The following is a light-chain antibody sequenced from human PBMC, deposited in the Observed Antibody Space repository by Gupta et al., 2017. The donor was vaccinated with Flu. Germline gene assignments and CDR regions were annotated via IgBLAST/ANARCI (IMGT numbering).Light chain of an antibody. CDR3: QVWESSSDHVV. CDR2: DDN. CDR1: TIASYS. V-gene: IGLV3-21*02. Sequence: SFVLTQPPSVSVAPGQTASVTCGGDTIASYSVHWYRPKPGQAPGLVVYDDNVRRSGIPERFSGSNSGSTATLTISRVEVGDEGDYFCQVWESSSDHVVFGGGTKLIVL. J-gene: IGLJ2*01.